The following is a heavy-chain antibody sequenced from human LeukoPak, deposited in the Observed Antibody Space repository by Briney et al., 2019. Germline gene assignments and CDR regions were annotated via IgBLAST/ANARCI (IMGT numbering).Heavy chain of an antibody. V-gene: IGHV3-30*02. D-gene: IGHD6-13*01. CDR2: IQYDGSNK. J-gene: IGHJ3*02. CDR1: GFSFSSYG. Sequence: GGSLRLSCAASGFSFSSYGMHWVRQAPGKGLEWVTFIQYDGSNKYYADSVKGRFTISRDNSKNTLYLQMNSLRAEDTAVYYCARGLIAAADAFDIWGQGTMVTVSS. CDR3: ARGLIAAADAFDI.